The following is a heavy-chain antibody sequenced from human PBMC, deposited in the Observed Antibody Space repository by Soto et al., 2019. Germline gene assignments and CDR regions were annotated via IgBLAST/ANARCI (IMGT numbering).Heavy chain of an antibody. Sequence: QVQLQESGPGLVKPSDTLSLTCAVSGYSISSSNWWGWIRQPPGKGLEWIGYIYYSGTTYYNPSLKSRVTRSVHTSKNQFCLKLTSVTAVESGVYYCARWEIQGPIESCGQGSLVTVSS. V-gene: IGHV4-28*01. J-gene: IGHJ1*01. CDR2: IYYSGTT. CDR1: GYSISSSNW. CDR3: ARWEIQGPIES. D-gene: IGHD1-26*01.